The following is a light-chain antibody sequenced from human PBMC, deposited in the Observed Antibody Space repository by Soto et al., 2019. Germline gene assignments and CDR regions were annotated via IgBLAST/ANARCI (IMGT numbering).Light chain of an antibody. CDR3: QQYGSAPRVT. CDR2: GAS. J-gene: IGKJ4*01. V-gene: IGKV3-20*01. Sequence: EIVLTQSPGTLSLSPGERATLSCMASQSVSSSYLAWYQQKPGQAPRLLIYGASSRATGIPDRFSGSGSGTDLTLTISRLEPEDFAVYYCQQYGSAPRVTFGGGTKVEIK. CDR1: QSVSSSY.